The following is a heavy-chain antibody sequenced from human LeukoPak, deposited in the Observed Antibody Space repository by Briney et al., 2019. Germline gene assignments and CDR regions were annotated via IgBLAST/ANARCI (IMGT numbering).Heavy chain of an antibody. CDR3: ARGGVLSESSLDT. V-gene: IGHV4-61*02. CDR2: IYTSRST. D-gene: IGHD3-3*01. CDR1: GGSISSVSYE. J-gene: IGHJ3*02. Sequence: SQTLSLTCPVQGGSISSVSYEWNWLRRPAVRGLEWIARIYTSRSTHNNPSLKSRVTRTAEKSQNQFTLNLSSVTAAATAVFYSARGGVLSESSLDTWGQGTLVAVSS.